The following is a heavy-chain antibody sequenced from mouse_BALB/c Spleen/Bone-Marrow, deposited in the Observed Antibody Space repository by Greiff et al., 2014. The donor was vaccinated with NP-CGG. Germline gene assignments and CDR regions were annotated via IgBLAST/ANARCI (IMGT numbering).Heavy chain of an antibody. CDR1: GYTFTDYI. J-gene: IGHJ3*01. CDR2: IYPGTGST. CDR3: ARRKNVWFAY. V-gene: IGHV1-77*01. Sequence: VQLVESGPELEKPGASVKMSCKASGYTFTDYIISWVKQRVGQGLEWIGEIYPGTGSTYYNEKFKGKATLTADKSSNIAYMQLSSLTSEDSAVYFCARRKNVWFAYWGQGTLVTVSA.